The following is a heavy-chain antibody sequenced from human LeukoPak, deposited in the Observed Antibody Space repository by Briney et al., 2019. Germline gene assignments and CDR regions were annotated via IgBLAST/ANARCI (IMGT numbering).Heavy chain of an antibody. CDR1: GGSISSYY. CDR2: IYYSGST. D-gene: IGHD3-3*01. V-gene: IGHV4-59*01. Sequence: SETLSLTCTVSGGSISSYYWSWIRQPPGKGLEWIGYIYYSGSTNYNPSLKSRVTISVDTSKNQFSLKLSSVTAADTAVYYCARVSTNTIFGVAITGAGYYYYMDVWGKGTTVTVSS. J-gene: IGHJ6*03. CDR3: ARVSTNTIFGVAITGAGYYYYMDV.